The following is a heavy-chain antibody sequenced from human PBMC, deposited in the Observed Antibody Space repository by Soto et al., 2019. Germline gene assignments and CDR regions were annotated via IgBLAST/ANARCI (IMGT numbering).Heavy chain of an antibody. Sequence: GGSLRLSCAASGFTFSRYAMNWVRQAPGRGLQWISGISVSGDNTSYVESVRGRFTVYRDNSKNTLYLQMNNLRAEDTALYYCARPRRSGSYYAYYYYGMDVWGQGTTVTVSS. V-gene: IGHV3-23*01. CDR2: ISVSGDNT. D-gene: IGHD1-26*01. CDR1: GFTFSRYA. J-gene: IGHJ6*02. CDR3: ARPRRSGSYYAYYYYGMDV.